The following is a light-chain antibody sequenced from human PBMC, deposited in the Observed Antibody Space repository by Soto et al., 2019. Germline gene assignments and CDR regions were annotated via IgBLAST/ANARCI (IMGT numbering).Light chain of an antibody. J-gene: IGLJ1*01. CDR3: AAWDDSLNGYV. V-gene: IGLV1-44*01. CDR1: SSNIGSNT. Sequence: QSVLTQPPSASGTPGQRVTISCSGSSSNIGSNTVNWYQQLPGTAPKLLIYCNNQRPSGVPDRFSGSNSGTSASLAISGLQSEDEADYYCAAWDDSLNGYVFGTGTKVTVL. CDR2: CNN.